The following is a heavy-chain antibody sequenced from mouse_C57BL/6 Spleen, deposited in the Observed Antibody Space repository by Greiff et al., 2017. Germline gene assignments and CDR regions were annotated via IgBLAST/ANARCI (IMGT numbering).Heavy chain of an antibody. D-gene: IGHD2-1*01. CDR2: IYPGDGDT. CDR3: ARVSYGNYGFAY. Sequence: VQLQQSGAELVKPGASVKISCKASGYAFSSYWMNWVKQRPGKGLEWIGQIYPGDGDTNYNGNFKGKATLTAYKSSSTAYMQLSSLTSEDSAVYFCARVSYGNYGFAYWGQGTLVTVSA. CDR1: GYAFSSYW. V-gene: IGHV1-80*01. J-gene: IGHJ3*01.